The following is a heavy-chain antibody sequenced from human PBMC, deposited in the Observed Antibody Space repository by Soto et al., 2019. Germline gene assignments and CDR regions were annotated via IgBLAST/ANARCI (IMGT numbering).Heavy chain of an antibody. CDR1: GFTFSNYW. Sequence: PGGSLRLSCAASGFTFSNYWMHWVRQAPGKGLVWVSRINADGSSTSYVDSVKGRFTISRDNAENTVYLQMNSLRAEDTAIYYCARDADTPVSMDVWGIGNTVTFS. J-gene: IGHJ6*04. D-gene: IGHD2-15*01. V-gene: IGHV3-74*01. CDR2: INADGSST. CDR3: ARDADTPVSMDV.